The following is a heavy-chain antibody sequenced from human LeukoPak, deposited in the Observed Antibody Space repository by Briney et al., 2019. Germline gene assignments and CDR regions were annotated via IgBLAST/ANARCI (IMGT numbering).Heavy chain of an antibody. CDR1: GFTFSSSG. J-gene: IGHJ5*02. V-gene: IGHV3-30*02. Sequence: PGGSLRLSCTASGFTFSSSGMHWVRQAPGKGLEGVTFIWHDGSNKYYAESVKGRFTVSRDNSRNTVYLQMNSLRPEDTAVYYCAKGVVVPAASNWFDPWGQGTLVTVSS. CDR3: AKGVVVPAASNWFDP. D-gene: IGHD2-2*01. CDR2: IWHDGSNK.